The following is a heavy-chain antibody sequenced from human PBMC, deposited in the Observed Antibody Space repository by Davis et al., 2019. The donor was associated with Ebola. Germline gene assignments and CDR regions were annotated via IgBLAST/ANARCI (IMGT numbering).Heavy chain of an antibody. CDR3: ARSWFGELFTNWFDP. V-gene: IGHV4-34*01. J-gene: IGHJ5*02. D-gene: IGHD3-10*01. Sequence: SETLSLTCAVYGGSFSGYYWSWIRQPPGKGLEWIGEINHSGSTNYNPSLKSRVTISVDTSKNQLSLKLSSVTAADTAVYYCARSWFGELFTNWFDPWGQGTLVTVSS. CDR2: INHSGST. CDR1: GGSFSGYY.